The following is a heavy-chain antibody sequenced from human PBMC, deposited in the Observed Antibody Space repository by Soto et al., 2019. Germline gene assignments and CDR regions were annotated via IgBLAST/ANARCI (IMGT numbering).Heavy chain of an antibody. V-gene: IGHV4-30-2*01. CDR1: GGSISSGGYS. Sequence: PSETLSLTCAVSGGSISSGGYSWSWIRQPPGKGLEWIGYIYHSGSTYYNPSLKSRVTISVDRSKNQFSLKLSSVTAADTAVYYCARGGSYPQWLVRCSPNWFDPWGQGTLVTVSS. CDR2: IYHSGST. D-gene: IGHD6-19*01. CDR3: ARGGSYPQWLVRCSPNWFDP. J-gene: IGHJ5*02.